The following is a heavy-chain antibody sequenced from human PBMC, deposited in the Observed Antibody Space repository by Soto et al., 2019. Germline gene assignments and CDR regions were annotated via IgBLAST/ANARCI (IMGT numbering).Heavy chain of an antibody. J-gene: IGHJ6*02. CDR2: IGYDGSNK. CDR1: GLTLSRFA. D-gene: IGHD3-10*01. V-gene: IGHV3-30-3*01. CDR3: ARDPVNYYGSWTYGMDV. Sequence: ESGGGVVQPGRSLRLSCAASGLTLSRFAMHWVRQAPGKGLEWVAVIGYDGSNKDYADSEKGRFTISRDNSKNTLYLQMNSLRPEDTAVYYCARDPVNYYGSWTYGMDVWGQGTTVTVSS.